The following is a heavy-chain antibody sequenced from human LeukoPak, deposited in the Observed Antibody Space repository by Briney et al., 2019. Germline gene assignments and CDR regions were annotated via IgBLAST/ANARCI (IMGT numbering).Heavy chain of an antibody. Sequence: PSETLSLTCTVSGGSISSGGYYWSWIRQPPGKGLEWIGYIYHSGSTYYNPPLKSRVTISVDRSKNQFSLKLSSVTAADTAVYYCATRLRFLEWPLGYWGQGTLVTVSS. V-gene: IGHV4-30-2*01. CDR2: IYHSGST. CDR3: ATRLRFLEWPLGY. D-gene: IGHD3-3*01. J-gene: IGHJ4*02. CDR1: GGSISSGGYY.